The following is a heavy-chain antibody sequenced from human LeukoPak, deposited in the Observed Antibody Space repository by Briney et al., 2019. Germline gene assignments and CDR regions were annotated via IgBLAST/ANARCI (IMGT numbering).Heavy chain of an antibody. J-gene: IGHJ3*02. V-gene: IGHV4-30-4*01. CDR1: GGSISSGDYY. Sequence: SQTLSLTCTVSGGSISSGDYYWSWIRQPPGKGLEWIGYIYYSGSTYYNPSLKSRVTISVDTSKNQFSLKLSSVTAADTAVYYCARARREMVREVIIPDAFDIWGQGTMVTVSS. D-gene: IGHD3-10*01. CDR3: ARARREMVREVIIPDAFDI. CDR2: IYYSGST.